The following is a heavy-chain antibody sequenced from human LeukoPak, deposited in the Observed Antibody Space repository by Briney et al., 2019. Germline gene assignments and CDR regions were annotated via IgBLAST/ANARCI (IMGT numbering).Heavy chain of an antibody. CDR3: ASIAVAGYSTAGY. Sequence: SGGSLRLSCAASGFTFSSYGMHWVRQAPGKGLEWVAFIRYDGSNKYYADSVKGRFTISRDNSKNTLYLQMNSLRAEDTAVYYCASIAVAGYSTAGYWGQGTLVTVSS. J-gene: IGHJ4*02. CDR1: GFTFSSYG. D-gene: IGHD6-19*01. CDR2: IRYDGSNK. V-gene: IGHV3-30*02.